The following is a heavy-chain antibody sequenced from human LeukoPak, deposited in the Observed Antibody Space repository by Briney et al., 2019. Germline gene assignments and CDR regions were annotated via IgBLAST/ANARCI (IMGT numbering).Heavy chain of an antibody. V-gene: IGHV4-39*07. CDR1: GGSISSSSYY. CDR3: ARDPIAAAGKGFDY. Sequence: PSETLSLTCTVSGGSISSSSYYWGWIRQPPGKGLEWIGSIYYSGSTYYNPSLKSRVTISVDTSKNQFSLKLSSVTAADTAVYYCARDPIAAAGKGFDYWGQGTLVTVSS. CDR2: IYYSGST. J-gene: IGHJ4*02. D-gene: IGHD6-13*01.